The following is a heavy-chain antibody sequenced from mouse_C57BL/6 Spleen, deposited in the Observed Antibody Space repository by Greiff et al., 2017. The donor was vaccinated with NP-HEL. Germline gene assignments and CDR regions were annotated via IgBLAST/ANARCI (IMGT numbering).Heavy chain of an antibody. J-gene: IGHJ4*01. D-gene: IGHD1-2*01. CDR2: ISSGSSTI. Sequence: EVQLVESGGGLVKPGGSLKLSCAASGFTFSDYGMHWVRQAPEKGLEWVAYISSGSSTIYYADTVKGRFTISRDNAKNTLFLQMTSLRSEDTAMYYCARRPITRAMDYWGQGTSVTVSS. V-gene: IGHV5-17*01. CDR1: GFTFSDYG. CDR3: ARRPITRAMDY.